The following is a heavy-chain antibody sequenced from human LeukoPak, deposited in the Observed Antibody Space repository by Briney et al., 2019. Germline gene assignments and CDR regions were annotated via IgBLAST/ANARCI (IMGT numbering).Heavy chain of an antibody. CDR3: ARGLVWRFLLDSRRDSFDI. V-gene: IGHV4-34*01. CDR2: ISHSGTT. CDR1: GGSFSDYQ. J-gene: IGHJ3*02. Sequence: PSETLSLTCAVSGGSFSDYQWNWIRQSPGEGLEWLGEISHSGTTTYNPSLKSRVTISVDTSKNQFSLKLTSVTAADTAVYYCARGLVWRFLLDSRRDSFDIWGQGTTITVSS. D-gene: IGHD3-16*01.